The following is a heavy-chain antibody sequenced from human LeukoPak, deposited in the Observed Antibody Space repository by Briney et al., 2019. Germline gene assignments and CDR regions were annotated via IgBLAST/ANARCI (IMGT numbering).Heavy chain of an antibody. D-gene: IGHD6-19*01. CDR3: AKDLPLLAVAGTNTFFDY. J-gene: IGHJ4*02. V-gene: IGHV3-23*01. CDR1: GFTFSSYA. CDR2: ISGSGGST. Sequence: GGSLRLSCVASGFTFSSYAMSWVRQAPGKGLEWVSAISGSGGSTYYADSVKGRFTISRDNSKNTLYLQMNSLRAEDTAVYYCAKDLPLLAVAGTNTFFDYWGQGTLVTVSS.